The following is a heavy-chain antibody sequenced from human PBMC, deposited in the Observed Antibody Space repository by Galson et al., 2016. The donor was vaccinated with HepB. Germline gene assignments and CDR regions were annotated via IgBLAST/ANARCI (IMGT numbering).Heavy chain of an antibody. CDR2: ISFDGSNN. CDR3: ASDDDYVWGTYRYARTVPQYYFDS. J-gene: IGHJ4*02. D-gene: IGHD3-16*02. CDR1: GFTSSNHW. Sequence: SLRLSCAASGFTSSNHWMSWVRQAPGKGLEWVAVISFDGSNNFYADSVKGRFTISRDNSKNTLDLQMNSLGAEDTAVYDCASDDDYVWGTYRYARTVPQYYFDSWGQGTLVTVSS. V-gene: IGHV3-30-3*01.